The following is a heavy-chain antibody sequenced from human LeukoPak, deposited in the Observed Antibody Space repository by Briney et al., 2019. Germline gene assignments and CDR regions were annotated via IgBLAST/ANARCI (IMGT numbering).Heavy chain of an antibody. V-gene: IGHV3-33*08. J-gene: IGHJ4*02. D-gene: IGHD6-6*01. CDR2: IWYDGSEK. CDR3: ARDRGTTSSAGYYFDY. Sequence: GGSLRLSCAASGFTFSSYAMHWVRQAPGKGLEWVAIIWYDGSEKFYGDSAKGRFTISRDNSKNTLYLQMNSLRAEDTAVYYCARDRGTTSSAGYYFDYWGQGTLVTVSS. CDR1: GFTFSSYA.